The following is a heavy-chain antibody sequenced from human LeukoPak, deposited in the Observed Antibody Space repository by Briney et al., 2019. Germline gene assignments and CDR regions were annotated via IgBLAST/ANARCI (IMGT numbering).Heavy chain of an antibody. V-gene: IGHV1-69*01. CDR3: ASAVCSGGSCYSGAFDI. Sequence: GSSVKVSCKASGGTFSSYAISWVRQAPGQGLEWMGGIITIFGTANYAQKFQGRVTITADESTSTAYMELSSLRSEDAAVYYCASAVCSGGSCYSGAFDIWGQGTMVTVSS. J-gene: IGHJ3*02. D-gene: IGHD2-15*01. CDR1: GGTFSSYA. CDR2: IITIFGTA.